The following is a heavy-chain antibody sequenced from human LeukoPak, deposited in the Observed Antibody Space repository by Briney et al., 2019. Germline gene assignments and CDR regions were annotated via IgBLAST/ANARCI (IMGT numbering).Heavy chain of an antibody. Sequence: SVKVSCKASGGTFSSYAISWVRQAPGQGLEWMGRIIPIFGTANYAQKFQGRVTITTDESTSTAYMELSSLRSEDTAVYYCAREDGPTVVYYYYYYYMDVWDKGTTVTVSS. V-gene: IGHV1-69*05. CDR2: IIPIFGTA. D-gene: IGHD4-11*01. CDR3: AREDGPTVVYYYYYYYMDV. J-gene: IGHJ6*03. CDR1: GGTFSSYA.